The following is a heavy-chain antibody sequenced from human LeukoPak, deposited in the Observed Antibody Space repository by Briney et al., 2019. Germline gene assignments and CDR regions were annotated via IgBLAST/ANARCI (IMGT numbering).Heavy chain of an antibody. CDR1: GLTFSSYW. CDR3: AKLALY. J-gene: IGHJ4*02. V-gene: IGHV3-7*01. Sequence: GGSLRLSCAASGLTFSSYWMSWVRQAPGKGLEWVANIKQDGSEKYYVDSVKGRFTISRDNSKNTLYLQMNSLRAEDTAVYYCAKLALYWGQGTLVTVSS. D-gene: IGHD3-3*02. CDR2: IKQDGSEK.